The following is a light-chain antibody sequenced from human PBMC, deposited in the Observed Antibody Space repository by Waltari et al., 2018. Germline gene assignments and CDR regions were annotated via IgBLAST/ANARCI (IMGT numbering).Light chain of an antibody. CDR3: QNHERLPAT. J-gene: IGKJ1*01. V-gene: IGKV3-20*01. CDR1: QSIGTY. Sequence: LTQSPGTLSLSPGESATLSCRASQSIGTYLVWYQQKPGQAPRLLMYAASRRATGIPDRFSGSGSGTDFSLTISRLEPEDFAVYFCQNHERLPATFGQGTKVEIK. CDR2: AAS.